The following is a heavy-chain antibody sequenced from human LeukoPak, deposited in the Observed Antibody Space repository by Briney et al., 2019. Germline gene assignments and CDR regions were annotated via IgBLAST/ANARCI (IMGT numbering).Heavy chain of an antibody. J-gene: IGHJ6*03. CDR2: ISSSSSYI. CDR1: GFTFSSYG. D-gene: IGHD5-18*01. CDR3: ARVPWIQKGYYMDV. V-gene: IGHV3-21*01. Sequence: GGTLRLSCAASGFTFSSYGMSWVRQAPGKGLEWVSFISSSSSYIYYVDSMKGRFTISRDNARNSLYLQMNSLRAEDTAVYYCARVPWIQKGYYMDVWGKGTTVTVSS.